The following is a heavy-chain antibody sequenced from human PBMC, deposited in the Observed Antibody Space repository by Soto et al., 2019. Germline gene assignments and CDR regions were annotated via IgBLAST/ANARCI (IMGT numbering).Heavy chain of an antibody. CDR1: GGSIETFY. CDR3: ARILRDSQGWYHHDF. J-gene: IGHJ4*02. V-gene: IGHV4-59*01. D-gene: IGHD6-19*01. Sequence: SETLSLTCTVPGGSIETFYWSWIRQPPGKGLEWIGYISNSGSTSYNPSLESRVTVSVDTAKNEFSLKLNSVTAADTATYYCARILRDSQGWYHHDFWGQGTLVTVS. CDR2: ISNSGST.